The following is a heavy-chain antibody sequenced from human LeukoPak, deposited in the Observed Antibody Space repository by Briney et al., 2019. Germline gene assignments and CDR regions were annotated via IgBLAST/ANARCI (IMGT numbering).Heavy chain of an antibody. D-gene: IGHD3-22*01. CDR2: ISSNGGST. CDR1: GFTFSSYA. Sequence: GGALRLSFASSGFTFSSYAMHWVRQAPWKGLEYVSAISSNGGSTYYANSVKGRFTISRDNSKNTLYLQMGSLRAEDMAVYYCAREDDSSGYQQAFDIWGQATMVTVSS. J-gene: IGHJ3*02. V-gene: IGHV3-64*01. CDR3: AREDDSSGYQQAFDI.